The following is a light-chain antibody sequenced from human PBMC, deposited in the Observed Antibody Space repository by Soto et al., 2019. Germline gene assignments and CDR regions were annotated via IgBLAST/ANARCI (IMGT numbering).Light chain of an antibody. Sequence: DIQMTQSPSSVSASVGDRVTITCRASQGISNWLAWYQQKPGKAPKLLIYAASGLQRGVPSRFSGSGFGTDFTLTISSLQPEDFATYYCQQANSFPFTFGGGTKVDIK. CDR1: QGISNW. J-gene: IGKJ4*01. CDR2: AAS. V-gene: IGKV1-12*01. CDR3: QQANSFPFT.